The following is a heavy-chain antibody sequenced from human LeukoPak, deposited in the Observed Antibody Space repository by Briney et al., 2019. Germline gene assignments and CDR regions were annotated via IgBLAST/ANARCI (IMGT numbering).Heavy chain of an antibody. V-gene: IGHV3-33*01. J-gene: IGHJ4*02. Sequence: PGGSLRLSCAASGFTFSSYGMHWVRQVPGKGLEWVAVIWYDGSSKYYADSVKGRFTISRDNSKNTLYLQMSSLRAEDTAVYYCARGYGGYGYFDYWGQGTLVTVSS. CDR2: IWYDGSSK. CDR1: GFTFSSYG. CDR3: ARGYGGYGYFDY. D-gene: IGHD5-12*01.